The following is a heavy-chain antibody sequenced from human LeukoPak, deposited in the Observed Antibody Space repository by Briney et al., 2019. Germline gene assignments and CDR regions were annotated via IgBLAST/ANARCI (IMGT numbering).Heavy chain of an antibody. CDR2: ISSASNTI. Sequence: GGSLRLSCAASGFTFSSYSMKWVRQAPGKGLEWVSYISSASNTIYYADSVKGRFTNSRENAKNSLYLQMNSLRAEDTAMYYCARDGWFGDYNWFDPWGQGTLVTVSS. D-gene: IGHD3-10*01. V-gene: IGHV3-48*01. CDR1: GFTFSSYS. CDR3: ARDGWFGDYNWFDP. J-gene: IGHJ5*02.